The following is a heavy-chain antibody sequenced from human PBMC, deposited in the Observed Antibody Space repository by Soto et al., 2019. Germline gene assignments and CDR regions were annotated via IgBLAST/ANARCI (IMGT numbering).Heavy chain of an antibody. D-gene: IGHD5-12*01. CDR2: INPSGGST. CDR3: ARGGEYSGYDYLSLGFDP. Sequence: ASVKVSCKAFGYTFTNSFIHWVRQAPGQGLEWVGIINPSGGSTNYAQKFQGRVTLTRDTSASTVYMELSSLRSEDTAMYYCARGGEYSGYDYLSLGFDPWGQGTLVTVSS. V-gene: IGHV1-46*01. J-gene: IGHJ5*02. CDR1: GYTFTNSF.